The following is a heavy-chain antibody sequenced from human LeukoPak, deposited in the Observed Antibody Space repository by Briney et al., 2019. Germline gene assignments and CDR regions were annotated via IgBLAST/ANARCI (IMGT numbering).Heavy chain of an antibody. J-gene: IGHJ4*02. D-gene: IGHD6-13*01. CDR3: AREGLYSSSSDFDY. V-gene: IGHV1-2*02. CDR2: LNPKTGDT. CDR1: GYTFTGYY. Sequence: GASVKVSCRSSGYTFTGYYVHWVRQAPGQGLQWMGCLNPKTGDTKYAQNLQGRVTMTRDTSISTAYMELNGLRSDDTAVYYCAREGLYSSSSDFDYWGQGTLVTVSS.